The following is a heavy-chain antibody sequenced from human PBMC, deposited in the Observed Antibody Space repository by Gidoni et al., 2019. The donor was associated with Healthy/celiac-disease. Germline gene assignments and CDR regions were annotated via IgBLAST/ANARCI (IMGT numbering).Heavy chain of an antibody. D-gene: IGHD3-10*01. CDR3: ARGSMVRRVPYFDY. V-gene: IGHV3-53*02. CDR2: IYSGGST. CDR1: GFTVSSNY. Sequence: EVQLVETGGGFIQPGGSLRLSCAASGFTVSSNYMSWVRQAPGKGLEWVSVIYSGGSTYYADSVKGRFTISRDNSKNTLYLQMNSLRAEDTAVYYCARGSMVRRVPYFDYWGQGTLVTVSS. J-gene: IGHJ4*02.